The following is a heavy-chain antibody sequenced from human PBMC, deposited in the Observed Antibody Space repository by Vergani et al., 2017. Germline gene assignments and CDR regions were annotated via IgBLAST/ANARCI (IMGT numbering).Heavy chain of an antibody. CDR1: GGSISSGGYS. CDR2: IYHSGST. CDR3: ARDTYQLLFHGMDV. J-gene: IGHJ6*02. D-gene: IGHD2-2*01. V-gene: IGHV4-30-2*01. Sequence: QLQLQESGSGLVKPSQTLSLTCAVSGGSISSGGYSWSWIRQPPGKGLEWIGYIYHSGSTYYNPSLKSRVTISVDTSKNQFSLKLSSVTAADTAVYYCARDTYQLLFHGMDVWGQGTTVTVSS.